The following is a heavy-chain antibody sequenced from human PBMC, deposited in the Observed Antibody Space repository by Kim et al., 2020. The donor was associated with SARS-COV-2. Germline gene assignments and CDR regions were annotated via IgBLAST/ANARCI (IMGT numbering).Heavy chain of an antibody. CDR3: ARGLRGQWLVFGY. J-gene: IGHJ4*02. V-gene: IGHV1-3*01. Sequence: YSQKFQGRVTITRDTSASTAYMELSSLRSEDTAVYYCARGLRGQWLVFGYWGQGALVTVSS. D-gene: IGHD6-19*01.